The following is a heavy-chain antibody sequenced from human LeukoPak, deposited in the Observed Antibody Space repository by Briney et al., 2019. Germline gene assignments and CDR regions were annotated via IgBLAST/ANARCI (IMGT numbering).Heavy chain of an antibody. Sequence: PGGSLRLSCAASGFTFSNYAIHWVRQAPGKGLEWVAFISYDGSNKHYADSVKGRFTISRDNSKNTLYLQMNSLRAEDTAVYYCATATGGDAGGDYYYYYGMDVWGQGTTVTVSS. V-gene: IGHV3-30-3*01. CDR1: GFTFSNYA. CDR2: ISYDGSNK. CDR3: ATATGGDAGGDYYYYYGMDV. D-gene: IGHD2-21*02. J-gene: IGHJ6*02.